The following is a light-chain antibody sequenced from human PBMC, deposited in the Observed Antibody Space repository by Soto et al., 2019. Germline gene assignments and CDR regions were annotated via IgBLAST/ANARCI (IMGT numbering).Light chain of an antibody. CDR3: PQSVSAPCS. CDR2: GAS. Sequence: EIVLTQSPGTLSLSPGERATLSCRASQSVSSSYLAWYQQRPGQAPRLLIYGASSRATGIPDRFSGTGSGTVFTLTISTLEAEGLAGYCCPQSVSAPCSFGPGTKREIK. V-gene: IGKV3-20*01. J-gene: IGKJ2*04. CDR1: QSVSSSY.